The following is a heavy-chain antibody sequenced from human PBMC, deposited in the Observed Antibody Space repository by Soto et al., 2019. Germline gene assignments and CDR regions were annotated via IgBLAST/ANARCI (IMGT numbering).Heavy chain of an antibody. J-gene: IGHJ6*02. Sequence: QVQVVQSGVEVRRPGSSVKVSCKASGDTFRKCVISWVRQAPGQGLEWMGGIIPLFGTTDFAQRFQGRLTIKTDESTNTAYRELSSLGSEDTSTYYCASERGVWKVSVVWGRGTTVIVSS. CDR3: ASERGVWKVSVV. CDR1: GDTFRKCV. V-gene: IGHV1-69*01. CDR2: IIPLFGTT. D-gene: IGHD1-1*01.